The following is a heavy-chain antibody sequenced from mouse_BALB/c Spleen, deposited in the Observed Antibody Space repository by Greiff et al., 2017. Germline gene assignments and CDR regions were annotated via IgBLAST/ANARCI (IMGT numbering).Heavy chain of an antibody. V-gene: IGHV1-4*01. D-gene: IGHD1-3*01. J-gene: IGHJ4*01. Sequence: QVQLQQSGAELARPGASVKMSCQASGYTFTSYTMHWVKQRPGQGLEWIGYINPSSGYTNYNQKFKDKATLTADKTSSTAYMQISSLTSEDSAVYYCARGYKDYAMDYWGQGTSVTVSS. CDR2: INPSSGYT. CDR1: GYTFTSYT. CDR3: ARGYKDYAMDY.